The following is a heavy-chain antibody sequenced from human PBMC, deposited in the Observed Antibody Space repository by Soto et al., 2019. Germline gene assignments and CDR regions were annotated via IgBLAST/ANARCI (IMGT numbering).Heavy chain of an antibody. D-gene: IGHD6-6*01. J-gene: IGHJ5*02. Sequence: QVHLVQSGSEVKKPGSSVKVSCKTYGGIFNSYGLSWVRQAPGQGPEWMGQIITIFGTARYAQKFQGRVTITADDSTSTAYMELSGLRSDDTAMYYCAREKFSKYFDPWGQGTLVTVSS. V-gene: IGHV1-69*01. CDR1: GGIFNSYG. CDR3: AREKFSKYFDP. CDR2: IITIFGTA.